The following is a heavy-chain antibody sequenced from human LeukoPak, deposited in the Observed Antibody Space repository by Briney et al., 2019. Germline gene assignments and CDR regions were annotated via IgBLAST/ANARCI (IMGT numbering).Heavy chain of an antibody. V-gene: IGHV3-21*01. J-gene: IGHJ5*02. CDR1: GFTFSSYA. CDR2: INSYSTNI. CDR3: ARRPRAGWFDP. Sequence: PGGSLRLSCAASGFTFSSYAMSWVRQAPGKGLEWVSSINSYSTNIYYADSVKGQFTVSRDNAKNSLYLQMNSLRAEDTALYYCARRPRAGWFDPWGQGTLVTVSS.